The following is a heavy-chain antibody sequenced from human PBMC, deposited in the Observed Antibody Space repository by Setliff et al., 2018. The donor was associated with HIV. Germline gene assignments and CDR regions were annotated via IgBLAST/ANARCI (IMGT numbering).Heavy chain of an antibody. CDR1: GFTFSSDW. V-gene: IGHV3-21*01. J-gene: IGHJ4*02. CDR3: ARVRGSSSLFYFDY. CDR2: ISVSGGNP. D-gene: IGHD6-13*01. Sequence: PGGSLRLSCAASGFTFSSDWMSWVRQAPGKGLEWVSAISVSGGNPYYADSVKGRFTISRDNAKNSLYLQMNSLRAEDTAVYYCARVRGSSSLFYFDYWGQGTLVTVSS.